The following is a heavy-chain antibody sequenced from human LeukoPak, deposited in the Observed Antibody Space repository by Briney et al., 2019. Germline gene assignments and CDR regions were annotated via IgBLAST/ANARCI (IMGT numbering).Heavy chain of an antibody. CDR1: GFIFSSYS. Sequence: PGGSLRLSCAASGFIFSSYSMNWVRQAPGKGLEWISYISSSNNTIYYADSVKGRFTISRDNAKNSLYLQMNSLRAEDTAVYYCARDPIHYGSAYYFDYWGQGTLVTVSS. V-gene: IGHV3-48*04. CDR2: ISSSNNTI. D-gene: IGHD3-10*01. CDR3: ARDPIHYGSAYYFDY. J-gene: IGHJ4*02.